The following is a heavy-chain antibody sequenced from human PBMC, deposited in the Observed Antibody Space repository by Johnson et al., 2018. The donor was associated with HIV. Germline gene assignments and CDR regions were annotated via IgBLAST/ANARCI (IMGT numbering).Heavy chain of an antibody. CDR1: GFTFSSYG. CDR3: AKGGIATRFFDI. J-gene: IGHJ3*02. CDR2: IRYDGSNK. V-gene: IGHV3-30*02. Sequence: QVKLVESGGGVVQPGGSLRLSCAASGFTFSSYGMHWVRQAPGKGLEWVAFIRYDGSNKYYADSVKGRFTISRDNSKNTLYLQMNSLRAEDTALYYCAKGGIATRFFDIWGQGTMVTVSS. D-gene: IGHD6-6*01.